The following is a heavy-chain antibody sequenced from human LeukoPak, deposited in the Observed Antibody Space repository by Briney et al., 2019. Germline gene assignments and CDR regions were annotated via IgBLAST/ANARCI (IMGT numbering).Heavy chain of an antibody. CDR3: ARSIAADRGYYFDY. V-gene: IGHV3-23*01. CDR2: VNGGGGST. CDR1: GFNFNNAW. J-gene: IGHJ4*02. Sequence: GGSLRLSCVASGFNFNNAWMSWVRQAPGKGLEWVSSVNGGGGSTYYADSVKGRFTISRDNSKNTLYLQMNSLRAEDTTVYYCARSIAADRGYYFDYWGQGTLVTVSS. D-gene: IGHD6-13*01.